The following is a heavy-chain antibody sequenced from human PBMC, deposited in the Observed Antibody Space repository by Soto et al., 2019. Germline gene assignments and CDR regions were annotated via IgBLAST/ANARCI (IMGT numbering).Heavy chain of an antibody. CDR3: ARNYYGMDV. CDR2: TYQSGSA. J-gene: IGHJ6*02. Sequence: SETLSLTCTVSGGSISSGGYSWTWLRQSPGKGLEWIGYTYQSGSAFYNPSLKSRVTISVDRSKNQFSLNLTSVTAADTAVYYCARNYYGMDVWGQGTTVTVSS. V-gene: IGHV4-30-2*06. CDR1: GGSISSGGYS.